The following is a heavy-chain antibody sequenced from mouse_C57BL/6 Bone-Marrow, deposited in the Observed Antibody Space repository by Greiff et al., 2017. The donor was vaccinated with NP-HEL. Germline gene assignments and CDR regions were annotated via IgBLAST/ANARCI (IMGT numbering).Heavy chain of an antibody. V-gene: IGHV1-82*01. CDR2: IYPGDGDT. D-gene: IGHD1-1*01. CDR1: GYAFSSSW. J-gene: IGHJ2*01. Sequence: VKLMESGPELVKPGASVKISCKASGYAFSSSWMNWVKQRPGKGLEWIGRIYPGDGDTNYNGKFKGKATLTADKSSSTAYMQLSSLTSEDSAVYFCARDEILGIYYYGSSAYWGQGTTLTVSS. CDR3: ARDEILGIYYYGSSAY.